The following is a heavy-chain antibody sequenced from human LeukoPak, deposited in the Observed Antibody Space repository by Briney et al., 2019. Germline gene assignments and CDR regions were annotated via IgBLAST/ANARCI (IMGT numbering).Heavy chain of an antibody. V-gene: IGHV1-69*05. J-gene: IGHJ4*02. Sequence: GASVKVSCKASGGTFSSYTISWVQPAPGQGLEWMGRIIPIFGTANYAQKFQGRVTLTTDESTSTAYMELSSLRSEDTAVYYCASSSGHCSSTSCRGPFDYWGQGTLVTVSS. CDR1: GGTFSSYT. CDR3: ASSSGHCSSTSCRGPFDY. D-gene: IGHD2-2*01. CDR2: IIPIFGTA.